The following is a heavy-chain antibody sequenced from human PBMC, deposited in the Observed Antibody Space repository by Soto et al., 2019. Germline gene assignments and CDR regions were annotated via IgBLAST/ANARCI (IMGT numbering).Heavy chain of an antibody. CDR1: GYTLTELS. CDR3: ATVVSSSWYTLDY. CDR2: FDPEDGET. Sequence: AASVKVSCKVSGYTLTELSMQWVRQAPGKGLEWMGGFDPEDGETIYAQKFQGRVTMTEDTSTDTAYMELSSLRSEDTAVYYCATVVSSSWYTLDYWGQGTLVTVYS. J-gene: IGHJ4*02. V-gene: IGHV1-24*01. D-gene: IGHD6-13*01.